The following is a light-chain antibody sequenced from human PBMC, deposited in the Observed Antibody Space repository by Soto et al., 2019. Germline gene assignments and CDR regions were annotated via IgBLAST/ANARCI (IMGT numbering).Light chain of an antibody. J-gene: IGLJ1*01. Sequence: QAVVTQPPSVSRAPGQRVTISCTGSSANIGAAYNVDWYQQLPGTAPKLLIYGNNNRPSGVPARFSGSKSGTSASLAIAGLQAEDEGDYYCQSYDSSLSGYVFGTGTKLTVL. V-gene: IGLV1-40*01. CDR1: SANIGAAYN. CDR3: QSYDSSLSGYV. CDR2: GNN.